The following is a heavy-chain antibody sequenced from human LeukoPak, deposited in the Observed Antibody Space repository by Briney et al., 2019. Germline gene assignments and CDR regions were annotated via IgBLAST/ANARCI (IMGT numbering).Heavy chain of an antibody. CDR1: GYTFTGYY. CDR2: INPNSGGT. D-gene: IGHD6-6*01. V-gene: IGHV1-2*02. CDR3: ARTAHSSSSYDY. Sequence: ASVKVSCKASGYTFTGYYMHWVRQAPGQGLEWMGWINPNSGGTNYAQKFQGRVTMTRDTSISTAYMELSRLRSDDTAVYYCARTAHSSSSYDYWGQGTLVTVSS. J-gene: IGHJ4*02.